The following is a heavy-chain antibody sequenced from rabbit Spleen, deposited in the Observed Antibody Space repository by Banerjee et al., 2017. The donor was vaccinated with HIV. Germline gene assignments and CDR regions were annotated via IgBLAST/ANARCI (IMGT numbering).Heavy chain of an antibody. V-gene: IGHV1S40*01. D-gene: IGHD8-1*01. CDR1: SVSFSISSY. CDR2: IDAGSSSFT. J-gene: IGHJ6*01. CDR3: ARDTGSSFSSYGMDL. Sequence: QSLEESGGDLVKPGASLTLTCTASSVSFSISSYMCWVRQAPGKGLEWIACIDAGSSSFTYFATWAKGRFTISKPSSTTVTLQMTSLTAADTATYFCARDTGSSFSSYGMDLWGQGTLVTVS.